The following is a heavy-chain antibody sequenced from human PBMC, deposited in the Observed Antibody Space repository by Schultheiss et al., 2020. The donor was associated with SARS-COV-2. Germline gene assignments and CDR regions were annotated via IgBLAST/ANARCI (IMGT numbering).Heavy chain of an antibody. CDR2: ISGSGGST. CDR3: AKDLRVCSSTSCYWDDWFDP. CDR1: GFTFSSYA. V-gene: IGHV3-23*01. Sequence: GGSLRLSCAASGFTFSSYAMSWVRQAPGKGLEWVSAISGSGGSTYYADSVKGRFTISRDNSKNTLYLQMNSLRAEDTAVYYCAKDLRVCSSTSCYWDDWFDPWGQGTLVTVSS. D-gene: IGHD2-2*01. J-gene: IGHJ5*02.